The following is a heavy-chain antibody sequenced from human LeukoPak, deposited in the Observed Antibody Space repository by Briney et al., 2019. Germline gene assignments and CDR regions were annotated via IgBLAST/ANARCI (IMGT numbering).Heavy chain of an antibody. CDR1: GFTFNAYA. CDR2: ISGSGENT. J-gene: IGHJ4*02. V-gene: IGHV3-23*01. CDR3: AKGSVNYDILTGSYFDY. D-gene: IGHD3-9*01. Sequence: GGSLRLSCAASGFTFNAYAMKWVRQAPGKGLEWVSSISGSGENTYYADSVKGRFTISRGNSKNTLSLQMNSLRAEDTAVYYCAKGSVNYDILTGSYFDYWGQGTLVTVSS.